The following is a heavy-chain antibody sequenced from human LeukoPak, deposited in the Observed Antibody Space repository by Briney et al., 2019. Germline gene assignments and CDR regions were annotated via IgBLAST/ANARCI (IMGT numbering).Heavy chain of an antibody. J-gene: IGHJ4*02. V-gene: IGHV3-30-3*01. Sequence: GGSLRLSCAASGFTFSSYVMHWVRQAPGKGLEWVAVISYDGSNKYYADSVKGRFTISRDNSKNTLYLQMNSLRAEDTAVYYCAREASRGVILPFDYWGQGTLVTVSS. CDR1: GFTFSSYV. D-gene: IGHD3-10*01. CDR3: AREASRGVILPFDY. CDR2: ISYDGSNK.